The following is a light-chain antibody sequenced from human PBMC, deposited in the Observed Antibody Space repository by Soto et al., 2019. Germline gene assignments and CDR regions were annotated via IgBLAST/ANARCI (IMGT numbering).Light chain of an antibody. Sequence: QSALTRPAFVSGSPGQSITISCTGTNSDLGTYNLVSWYQQHPGKAPKTIIYEVTKRPSGVSKRFSGSKSGNTASLTISGLQAEDEADYYCCSYVGSNIFYVFGTGTKVTVL. J-gene: IGLJ1*01. CDR1: NSDLGTYNL. V-gene: IGLV2-23*02. CDR2: EVT. CDR3: CSYVGSNIFYV.